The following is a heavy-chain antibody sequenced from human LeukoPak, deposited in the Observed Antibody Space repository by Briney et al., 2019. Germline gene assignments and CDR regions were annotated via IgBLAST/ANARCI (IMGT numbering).Heavy chain of an antibody. CDR2: ISAYNGNT. CDR3: ARGGLRYFDWLFHQVDD. D-gene: IGHD3-9*01. V-gene: IGHV1-18*01. J-gene: IGHJ4*01. CDR1: GYTFTSYG. Sequence: ASVKVSCKASGYTFTSYGISWVRQAPGQGLEWMGWISAYNGNTNYAQKLQGRVTMTTDTATITDYMELRSRRSDDTGVYYCARGGLRYFDWLFHQVDDWGQGTLVTVSS.